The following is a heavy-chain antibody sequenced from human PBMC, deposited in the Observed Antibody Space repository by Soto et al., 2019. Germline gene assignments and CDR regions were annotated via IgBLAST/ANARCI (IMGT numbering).Heavy chain of an antibody. CDR1: GFTFSSYA. Sequence: GGSLRLSCAASGFTFSSYAMSWVRQAPGKGLEWVSAISGSGGSTYYADSVKGRFTISRDNSKNTLYLQMNSLRAEDTAVYYCAKVTMIVVVIMYFDYWGQGTLVTVSS. J-gene: IGHJ4*02. CDR2: ISGSGGST. CDR3: AKVTMIVVVIMYFDY. D-gene: IGHD3-22*01. V-gene: IGHV3-23*01.